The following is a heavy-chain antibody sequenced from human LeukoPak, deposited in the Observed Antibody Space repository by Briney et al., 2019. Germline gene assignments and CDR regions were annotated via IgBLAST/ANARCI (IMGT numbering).Heavy chain of an antibody. CDR2: MSSSGST. J-gene: IGHJ4*02. CDR3: ARVSDFDFWSGYYTNLEKQYYFDH. Sequence: PSETLSLTCTVSGGSISSGDYYWSWIRQPPGKGLEWIGHMSSSGSTKYNPSLKSRVNISIDTSKNQFSLKLGSVTAADTAVYYCARVSDFDFWSGYYTNLEKQYYFDHWGQGSLVTVSS. V-gene: IGHV4-61*08. CDR1: GGSISSGDYY. D-gene: IGHD3-3*01.